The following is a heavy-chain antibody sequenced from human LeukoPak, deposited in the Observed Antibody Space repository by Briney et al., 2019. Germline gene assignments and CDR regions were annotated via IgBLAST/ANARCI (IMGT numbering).Heavy chain of an antibody. V-gene: IGHV3-74*01. J-gene: IGHJ3*01. CDR1: GNTFRSLW. CDR2: IKKDGTNT. CDR3: ARSPRVYDSSGHLHDAFDL. Sequence: GGAPRLSRVAPGNTFRSLWVHRGRPISGEGVEGVPNIKKDGTNTGYADPVKGRFTVSRDNAKNTLYLEMNSLGGEDTAVYYCARSPRVYDSSGHLHDAFDLWGQGTMVTVSS. D-gene: IGHD3-22*01.